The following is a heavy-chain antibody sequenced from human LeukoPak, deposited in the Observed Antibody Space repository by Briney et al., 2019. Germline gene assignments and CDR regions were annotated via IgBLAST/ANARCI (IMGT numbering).Heavy chain of an antibody. J-gene: IGHJ3*02. CDR1: GGTFSSYA. D-gene: IGHD4-17*01. V-gene: IGHV1-69*04. Sequence: SVKVSCKASGGTFSSYAISWVRQAPGQGLEWMGRIIPILGIANYAQKFQGRVTITADKSTSTAYMELSSLRSEDTAVYYCARGPDGDYAFDIWGQGTMVTVSS. CDR3: ARGPDGDYAFDI. CDR2: IIPILGIA.